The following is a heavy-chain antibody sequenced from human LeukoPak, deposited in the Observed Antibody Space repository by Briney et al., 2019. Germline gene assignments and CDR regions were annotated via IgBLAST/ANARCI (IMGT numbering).Heavy chain of an antibody. Sequence: GGSLRLSCAASGFTFSNYAMHWVRQAPGKGLEWVSYIRSSSSTIYYADSVKGRFTISRDNAKNSLYLQMNSLRAEDTAVYYCARDGSGRVPEMSAPDYWGQGTLVTVSS. V-gene: IGHV3-48*01. CDR2: IRSSSSTI. D-gene: IGHD3-10*01. CDR1: GFTFSNYA. CDR3: ARDGSGRVPEMSAPDY. J-gene: IGHJ4*02.